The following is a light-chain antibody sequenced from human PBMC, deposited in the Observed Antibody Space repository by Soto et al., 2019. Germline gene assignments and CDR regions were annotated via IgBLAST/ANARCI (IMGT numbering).Light chain of an antibody. V-gene: IGKV1-5*01. CDR1: QSISSW. CDR2: DAS. Sequence: DIPMTQSPSTLSASVGDRVTITCRASQSISSWLAWYQQKPGKAPKLLIYDASNLESGVPSRFSGSGSGTEFTLTISTLQPDDFATYYCQQYNSYSPYTFGQGTKLEIK. J-gene: IGKJ2*01. CDR3: QQYNSYSPYT.